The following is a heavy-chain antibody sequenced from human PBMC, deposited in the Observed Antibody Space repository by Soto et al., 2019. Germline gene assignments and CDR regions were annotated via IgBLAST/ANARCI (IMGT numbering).Heavy chain of an antibody. CDR1: GYTFTSYD. CDR2: MNPNSGNT. D-gene: IGHD3-22*01. CDR3: ATRRVGYYYGSSGYYADAFDI. V-gene: IGHV1-8*01. J-gene: IGHJ3*02. Sequence: ASVKVSCKVSGYTFTSYDINWVRKATGQGLEWMGWMNPNSGNTGYAQKFQGRVTMTRNTSISTAYMELSSLRSEDTAVYYCATRRVGYYYGSSGYYADAFDIWGQGTRVTVS.